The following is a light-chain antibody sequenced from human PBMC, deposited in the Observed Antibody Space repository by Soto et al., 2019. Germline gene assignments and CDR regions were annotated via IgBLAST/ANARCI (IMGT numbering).Light chain of an antibody. CDR1: PSISNW. J-gene: IGKJ1*01. Sequence: DIQMTQSPSTPSASVGDRVTINCRASPSISNWLAWYQQKPGKAPKVLIHEASHLESGVPSRFGGSGSGTEFTLTINNLQPDDFSTYYCLQYNSYWTSGQGTRVDIK. V-gene: IGKV1-5*01. CDR3: LQYNSYWT. CDR2: EAS.